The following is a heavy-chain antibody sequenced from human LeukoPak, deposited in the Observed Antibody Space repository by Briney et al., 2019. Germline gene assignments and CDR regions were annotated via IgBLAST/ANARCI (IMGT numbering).Heavy chain of an antibody. CDR2: IYHTGST. D-gene: IGHD4-23*01. Sequence: PSQTLSLTCTVSGGSISSGGYYWSWIRQPPGKGLEWIGYIYHTGSTYYNPSLKSRVTISVDRSKNQFSLKLSSVTAADTAVYYCARALTTVVTPVAFDIWGQGTMVTVSS. V-gene: IGHV4-30-2*01. CDR1: GGSISSGGYY. J-gene: IGHJ3*02. CDR3: ARALTTVVTPVAFDI.